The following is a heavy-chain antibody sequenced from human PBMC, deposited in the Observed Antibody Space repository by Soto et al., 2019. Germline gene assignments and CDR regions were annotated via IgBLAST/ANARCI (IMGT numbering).Heavy chain of an antibody. D-gene: IGHD6-25*01. V-gene: IGHV4-59*01. CDR1: GGSLSSYY. J-gene: IGHJ5*02. Sequence: SETLSLTCTVSGGSLSSYYWTWIRQSPGKGLEWIGYVYFSGNTNYNPSLKSRVTISIDTSKNQFSLGLASVTAADTAFYYCGSVRPSGYVLSWGQGTLVTVSS. CDR2: VYFSGNT. CDR3: GSVRPSGYVLS.